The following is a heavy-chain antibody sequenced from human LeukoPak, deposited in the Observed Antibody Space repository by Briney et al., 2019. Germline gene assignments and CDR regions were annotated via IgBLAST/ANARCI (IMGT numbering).Heavy chain of an antibody. CDR3: ARAPIDTDYDYVWGSYRTIDY. D-gene: IGHD3-16*02. CDR1: GGSISSSSYY. Sequence: SETLSLTCTVSGGSISSSSYYWGWIRQPPGKGLEWIGSIYYSGSTYYNPSLKSRVTISVDTSKNQFSLKLSSVTAADTAVYYCARAPIDTDYDYVWGSYRTIDYWGQGTLVTVSS. V-gene: IGHV4-39*01. J-gene: IGHJ4*02. CDR2: IYYSGST.